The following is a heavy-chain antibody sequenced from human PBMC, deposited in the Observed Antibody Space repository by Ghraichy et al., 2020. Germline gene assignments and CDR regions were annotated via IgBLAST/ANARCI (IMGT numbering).Heavy chain of an antibody. CDR1: GGSISSSSYY. J-gene: IGHJ4*02. Sequence: SETLSLTCTVSGGSISSSSYYWGWIRQPPGKGLEWIGSIYYSGSTYYNPSLKSRVTISVDTSKNQFSLKLSSVTAADTAVYYCARGEGQLADFDYWGQGTLATVSS. CDR2: IYYSGST. V-gene: IGHV4-39*01. CDR3: ARGEGQLADFDY. D-gene: IGHD6-6*01.